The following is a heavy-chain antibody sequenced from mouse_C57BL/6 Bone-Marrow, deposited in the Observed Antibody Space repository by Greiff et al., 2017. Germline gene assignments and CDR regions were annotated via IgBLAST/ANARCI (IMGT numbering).Heavy chain of an antibody. V-gene: IGHV5-4*01. CDR3: AREGGNYVDY. CDR2: ISDGGSYT. CDR1: GFTFSSYA. J-gene: IGHJ2*01. Sequence: EVKLMESGGGLVKPGGSLKLSCAASGFTFSSYAMSWVRQTPEKRLEWVATISDGGSYTYYPDNVKGRFTISRDNAKNNLYLQMSHLKSEDTAMYYCAREGGNYVDYWGQGTTLTVSS.